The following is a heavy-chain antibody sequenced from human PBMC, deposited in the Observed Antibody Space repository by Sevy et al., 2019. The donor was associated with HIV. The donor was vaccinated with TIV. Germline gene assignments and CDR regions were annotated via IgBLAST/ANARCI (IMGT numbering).Heavy chain of an antibody. J-gene: IGHJ6*02. Sequence: GGSLRLSCAASGFTFSSYGMSWVRQAPGKGLEWVSVISDIGNTYYADSVKGRFTMSRDNSKNTLHLQMNSLRAEDTAVYYCAKCLAALPGYYYGVDVWGQGTTVTVSS. CDR1: GFTFSSYG. CDR2: ISDIGNT. CDR3: AKCLAALPGYYYGVDV. D-gene: IGHD6-6*01. V-gene: IGHV3-23*01.